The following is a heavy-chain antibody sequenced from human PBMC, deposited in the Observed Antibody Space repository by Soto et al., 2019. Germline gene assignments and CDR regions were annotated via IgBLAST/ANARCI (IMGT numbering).Heavy chain of an antibody. CDR3: ATVLCSSTSCYSGWFDP. J-gene: IGHJ5*02. CDR2: IIPILGIA. D-gene: IGHD2-2*01. Sequence: QVQLVQSGAEVKKPGSSVKVSCKASGGTFSSYTISWVRQAPGQGLEWMGRIIPILGIANYAQKVQGRVTITADKSTSTAYMELSSLRSEDTDVYYCATVLCSSTSCYSGWFDPWGQGTLVTVSS. CDR1: GGTFSSYT. V-gene: IGHV1-69*02.